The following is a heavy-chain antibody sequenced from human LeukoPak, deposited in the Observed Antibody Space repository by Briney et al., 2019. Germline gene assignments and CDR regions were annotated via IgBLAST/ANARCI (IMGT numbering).Heavy chain of an antibody. Sequence: QPGGSLRLSCAASGFTFSSYSMNWVRQAPGKGLEWVAVISYDGSNKYYADSVKGRFTISRDNSKNTLYLQMNSLRAEDTAVYYCAKALAVAGSGDYWGQGTLVTASS. CDR2: ISYDGSNK. CDR1: GFTFSSYS. J-gene: IGHJ4*02. V-gene: IGHV3-30*18. D-gene: IGHD6-19*01. CDR3: AKALAVAGSGDY.